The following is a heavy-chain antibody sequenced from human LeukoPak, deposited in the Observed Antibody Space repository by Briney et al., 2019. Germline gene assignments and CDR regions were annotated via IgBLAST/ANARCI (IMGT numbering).Heavy chain of an antibody. D-gene: IGHD1-26*01. V-gene: IGHV4-39*01. CDR1: GGSISSSSYY. CDR2: IYYSGST. CDR3: ASLRERSYYARGFDY. Sequence: SETLSLTCTVSGGSISSSSYYWGWIRQPPGKGLEWIGSIYYSGSTFYSPSLKSRVTISVDTSKNQFSLKLSSVTAADTAVYYCASLRERSYYARGFDYWGQGTLVTVSS. J-gene: IGHJ4*02.